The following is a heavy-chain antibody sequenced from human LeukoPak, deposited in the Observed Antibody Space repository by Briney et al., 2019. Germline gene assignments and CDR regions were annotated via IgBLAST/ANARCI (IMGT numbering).Heavy chain of an antibody. CDR3: ARVGSGWYMVDY. Sequence: SETLSLTCTVSGGPISSYYWSWIRQPPGKGLEWIGYIYYSGSTNYNPSLKSRVTISVDTSKNQFSLKLSSVTAADTAVYYCARVGSGWYMVDYWGQGTLVTVSS. J-gene: IGHJ4*02. V-gene: IGHV4-59*01. D-gene: IGHD6-19*01. CDR1: GGPISSYY. CDR2: IYYSGST.